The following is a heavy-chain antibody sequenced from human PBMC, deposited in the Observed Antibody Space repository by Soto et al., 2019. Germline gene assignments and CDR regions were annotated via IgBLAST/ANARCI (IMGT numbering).Heavy chain of an antibody. Sequence: PSETLSLTCAVYGGSFSGYYWSWIRQPPGKGLEWIGEINHSGSTNYNPSLKSRVTISVDTSKNQFSLKLSSVTAADTAVYYCARGLKPSGRTYCSSTSCYGNWFDPWGQGTLVTVSS. CDR3: ARGLKPSGRTYCSSTSCYGNWFDP. J-gene: IGHJ5*02. V-gene: IGHV4-34*01. CDR1: GGSFSGYY. CDR2: INHSGST. D-gene: IGHD2-2*01.